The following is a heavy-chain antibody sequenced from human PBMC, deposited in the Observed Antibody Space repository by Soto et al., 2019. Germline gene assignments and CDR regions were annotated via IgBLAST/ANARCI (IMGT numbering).Heavy chain of an antibody. V-gene: IGHV3-74*01. Sequence: GGSLRLSCAVSGFTLSSYWMHWVRQAPGKGLVWVSRINTDGSKTSYADSVKGRFTISGDNAKNTLYLQMNSLRVEDTAVYYCARASYNWNPESGMDVWGQGTTVTVSS. CDR2: INTDGSKT. J-gene: IGHJ6*02. D-gene: IGHD1-1*01. CDR1: GFTLSSYW. CDR3: ARASYNWNPESGMDV.